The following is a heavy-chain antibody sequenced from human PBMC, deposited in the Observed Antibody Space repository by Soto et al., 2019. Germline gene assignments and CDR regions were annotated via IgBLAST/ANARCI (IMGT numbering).Heavy chain of an antibody. J-gene: IGHJ6*02. D-gene: IGHD3-10*01. CDR2: ISYDGSNK. Sequence: GGSLRLSWAASGFTFSSYAMRWVRQAPGKGLEWVAVISYDGSNKYYADSVKGRFTISRDNSKNTLYLQMNSLRAEDTAVYYCASHYYGSGSYYNPMAEGPYYGMDVWGQGTTVTVSS. V-gene: IGHV3-30-3*01. CDR1: GFTFSSYA. CDR3: ASHYYGSGSYYNPMAEGPYYGMDV.